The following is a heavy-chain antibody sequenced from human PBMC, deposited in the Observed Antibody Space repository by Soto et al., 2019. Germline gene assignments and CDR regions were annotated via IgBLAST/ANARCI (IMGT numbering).Heavy chain of an antibody. J-gene: IGHJ5*02. CDR2: ISGSGGST. D-gene: IGHD2-2*01. V-gene: IGHV3-23*01. CDR1: GFTFSGYG. CDR3: AKDGGYCSNTSCYFPPDTNWFDP. Sequence: HPGGSLRLSCAASGFTFSGYGMHWVRQAPGKGLEWVSAISGSGGSTYYADSVKGRFTISRDNSKNTLYLQMNSLRAEDTAVYYCAKDGGYCSNTSCYFPPDTNWFDPWGQGTLVTVSS.